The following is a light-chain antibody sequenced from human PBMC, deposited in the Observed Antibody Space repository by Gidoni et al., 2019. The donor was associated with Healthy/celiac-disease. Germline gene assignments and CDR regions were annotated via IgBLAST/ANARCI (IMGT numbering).Light chain of an antibody. CDR2: DAS. J-gene: IGKJ4*01. CDR3: QERRNWCPLT. V-gene: IGKV3-11*01. Sequence: EIVLTRSPATLSLSPGERATLSCRARQCVSSYLAWYQQTPGQAPRLLIYDASNRATGIPTRFSGSGAGTDFTLTISGLEPEDVAFYCCQERRNWCPLTFGGGTKVEIK. CDR1: QCVSSY.